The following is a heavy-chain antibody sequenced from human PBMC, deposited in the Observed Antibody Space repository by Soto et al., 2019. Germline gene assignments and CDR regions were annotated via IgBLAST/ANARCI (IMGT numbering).Heavy chain of an antibody. CDR3: AREEVAGTSDNWFDP. J-gene: IGHJ5*02. Sequence: GASVKVSCKASGYTFTSYGISWVRQAPGQGLEWMGWISAYNGNTNYAQKLQGRVTMTTDTSTSTAYMELRSLRSDDTAVYYCAREEVAGTSDNWFDPWGQGTLVTVSS. V-gene: IGHV1-18*01. CDR1: GYTFTSYG. CDR2: ISAYNGNT. D-gene: IGHD6-19*01.